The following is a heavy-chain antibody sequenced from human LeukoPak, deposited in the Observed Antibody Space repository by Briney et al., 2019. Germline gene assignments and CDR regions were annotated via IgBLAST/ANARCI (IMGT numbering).Heavy chain of an antibody. D-gene: IGHD3-9*01. CDR3: ARGRTGLRYFDWLPDY. CDR2: IIPIFGTA. V-gene: IGHV1-69*13. Sequence: SVKVSCKASGGTFSSYAISWVRQAPGQGLEWMGGIIPIFGTANYAQKFQGRVTITADESTSTAYMELSSLRSEDTAVYYCARGRTGLRYFDWLPDYWGQGTLVTVSS. J-gene: IGHJ4*02. CDR1: GGTFSSYA.